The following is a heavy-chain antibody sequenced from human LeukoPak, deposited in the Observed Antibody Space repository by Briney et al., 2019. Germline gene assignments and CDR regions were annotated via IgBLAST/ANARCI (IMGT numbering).Heavy chain of an antibody. CDR2: INPNSGAT. J-gene: IGHJ6*02. Sequence: ASVKVSCKASGYTFTGYYVHWVRQAPGQGLEWMGWINPNSGATNYAQKFQGRVTMTRDTSISTAYMDLSRLISDDTAVYYCARGGVGYYYGMDVWGQGTTVTVSS. V-gene: IGHV1-2*02. CDR3: ARGGVGYYYGMDV. CDR1: GYTFTGYY. D-gene: IGHD2-15*01.